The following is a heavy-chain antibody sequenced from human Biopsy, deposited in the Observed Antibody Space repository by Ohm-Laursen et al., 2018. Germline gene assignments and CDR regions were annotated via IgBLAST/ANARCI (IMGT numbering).Heavy chain of an antibody. CDR1: GFSLSARGMC. CDR2: VDWDDYK. D-gene: IGHD6-13*01. V-gene: IGHV2-70*11. Sequence: TQTLTLTCSFSGFSLSARGMCVSRIRQAPGKALEWLARVDWDDYKDYSASLQTKLSISKDTPNDQVVLTVNNVDPADTATYYCARTPILIVSAGLVYRHRRHLQGMDVWGQGIAVTVS. CDR3: ARTPILIVSAGLVYRHRRHLQGMDV. J-gene: IGHJ6*02.